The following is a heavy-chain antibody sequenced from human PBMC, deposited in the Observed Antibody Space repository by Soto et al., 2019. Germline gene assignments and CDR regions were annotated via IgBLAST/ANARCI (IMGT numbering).Heavy chain of an antibody. J-gene: IGHJ3*02. Sequence: SVKVSCKASGFTFTSSAVQWVRQARGQRLEWIGWIVVGSGNTNYAQKFQERVTITRDMSTSTAYMELSSLRSEDTAVYYCAADPNYYDSSGYYYVAPGAFDIWGQGTMVTVSS. CDR2: IVVGSGNT. CDR1: GFTFTSSA. D-gene: IGHD3-22*01. CDR3: AADPNYYDSSGYYYVAPGAFDI. V-gene: IGHV1-58*01.